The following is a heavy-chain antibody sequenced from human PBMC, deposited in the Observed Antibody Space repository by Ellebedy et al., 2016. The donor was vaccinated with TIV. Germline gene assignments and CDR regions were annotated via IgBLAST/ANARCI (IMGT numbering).Heavy chain of an antibody. D-gene: IGHD2-15*01. V-gene: IGHV4-59*02. CDR2: VYSGGRT. Sequence: MPSETLSLTCTVSGGSVRSDYWSWIRQPPGRGLEWVGYVYSGGRTTYTPSLKSRVTISADTSRNQFSLQLTSMSTADTAVYYCARSTSSTWSYFDYWGRGTPVTVSS. CDR1: GGSVRSDY. CDR3: ARSTSSTWSYFDY. J-gene: IGHJ2*01.